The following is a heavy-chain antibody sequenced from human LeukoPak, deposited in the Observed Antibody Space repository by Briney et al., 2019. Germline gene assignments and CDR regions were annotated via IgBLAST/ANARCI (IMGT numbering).Heavy chain of an antibody. J-gene: IGHJ4*02. Sequence: PSETLSLTCTVSGGSISSYYWSWIRQPPGKGLEWIGYIYYSGSTNYNPSLKSRVTISVDTSKNQFSLKLSSVTAADTAVYYCARHLYNTAFDYWGQGTLVTVSS. CDR1: GGSISSYY. CDR3: ARHLYNTAFDY. D-gene: IGHD5-18*01. CDR2: IYYSGST. V-gene: IGHV4-59*08.